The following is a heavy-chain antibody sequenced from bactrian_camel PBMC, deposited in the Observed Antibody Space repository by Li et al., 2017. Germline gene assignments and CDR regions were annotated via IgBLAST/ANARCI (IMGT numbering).Heavy chain of an antibody. J-gene: IGHJ4*01. CDR3: AAPQGVINGYRGYEYKY. V-gene: IGHV3S60*01. Sequence: QVQLVESGGGLVQPGGSLRLSCAASGFTFADYAMGWFRQAPGAEREGVACISWSQDSTYYENSVKGRFTISRNNAKNTVYLQMNSLKPSDTAMYYCAAPQGVINGYRGYEYKYWGQGTQVTVS. CDR1: GFTFADYA. CDR2: ISWSQDST. D-gene: IGHD2*01.